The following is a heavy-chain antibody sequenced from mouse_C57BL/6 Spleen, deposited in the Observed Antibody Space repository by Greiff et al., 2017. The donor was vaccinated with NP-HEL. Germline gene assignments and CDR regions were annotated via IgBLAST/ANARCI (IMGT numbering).Heavy chain of an antibody. CDR2: INPNNGGT. J-gene: IGHJ2*01. V-gene: IGHV1-18*01. Sequence: EVQLQQSGPELVKPGASVKIPCKASGYTFTDYNMDWVKQSHGKSLEWIGDINPNNGGTIYNQKFKGKATLTVDKYSSTAYMELRSLTSEDTAVYYCARGGYYDYDGGYFDYWGQGTTLTVSS. CDR3: ARGGYYDYDGGYFDY. CDR1: GYTFTDYN. D-gene: IGHD2-4*01.